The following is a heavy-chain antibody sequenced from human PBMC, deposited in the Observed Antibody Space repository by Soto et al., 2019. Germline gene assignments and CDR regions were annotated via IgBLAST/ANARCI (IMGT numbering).Heavy chain of an antibody. CDR3: ARTPAAMITDRYNWFDA. CDR1: GFTFRGYA. J-gene: IGHJ5*02. Sequence: PGGSLRLSCVAAGFTFRGYAMHWVRRIPGKGLEWVAVISSSGDRQQYAESVKGRFTISRDNSQNTLYLQVSSLTSDDSAVFHCARTPAAMITDRYNWFDAWGPGTQVTVSS. V-gene: IGHV3-30-3*01. D-gene: IGHD3-16*01. CDR2: ISSSGDRQ.